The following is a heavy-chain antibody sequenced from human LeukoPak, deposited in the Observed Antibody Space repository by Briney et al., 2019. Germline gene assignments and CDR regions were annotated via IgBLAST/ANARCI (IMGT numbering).Heavy chain of an antibody. V-gene: IGHV3-23*01. CDR2: ISSTGGTT. Sequence: GGSLRLSCAASGITFSSYGMSWVRQPPGKGLEWVSSISSTGGTTYYADSVKGRFTISRDNSKNSLYLQMNSLRAEDTALYYCARASLYDNSAYYLDYWGQGTLVTVSS. CDR3: ARASLYDNSAYYLDY. CDR1: GITFSSYG. D-gene: IGHD3-22*01. J-gene: IGHJ4*02.